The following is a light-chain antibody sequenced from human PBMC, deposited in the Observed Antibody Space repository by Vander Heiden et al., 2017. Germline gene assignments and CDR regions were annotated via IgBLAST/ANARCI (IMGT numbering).Light chain of an antibody. CDR3: QSSDNTDTYLI. J-gene: IGLJ2*01. CDR2: KDF. V-gene: IGLV3-25*03. CDR1: TLPKQY. Sequence: SELTQPPSVSVSPGQTVNITCSGDTLPKQYAFWYQQKAGQAPVVIIFKDFERPSGIPERFSASTSGTTVTLTITGVKPEDEADYYCQSSDNTDTYLIFGGGTKLTVL.